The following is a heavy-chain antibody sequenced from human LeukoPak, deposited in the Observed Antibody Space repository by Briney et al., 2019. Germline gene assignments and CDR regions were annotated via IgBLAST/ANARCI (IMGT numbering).Heavy chain of an antibody. CDR3: ARDKRGIYYYDSSGYVHGAFDI. J-gene: IGHJ3*02. CDR2: MSYSGRT. D-gene: IGHD3-22*01. V-gene: IGHV4-59*02. CDR1: GGSVSSYY. Sequence: SETLSLTCTVSGGSVSSYYWSWIRQTPEKGLEWIGYMSYSGRTDYGPSLKSRVTMSVDTSKNQFSLKMSYVTAADTGVYYCARDKRGIYYYDSSGYVHGAFDIWGQGTMVTVSS.